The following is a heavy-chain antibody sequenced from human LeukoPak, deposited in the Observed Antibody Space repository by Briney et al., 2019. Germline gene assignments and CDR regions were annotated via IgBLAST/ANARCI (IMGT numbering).Heavy chain of an antibody. V-gene: IGHV4-59*02. Sequence: SETLSLTCTVSDASVSNSYWSWIRQPPGKGLEWIGYISYSGSTSYNPSLKSRVTISVDPSKNQFSLKLSSVTAADTAMYYCARVGRGDYAWGSYSFDYWGQGTLVTVSS. CDR3: ARVGRGDYAWGSYSFDY. J-gene: IGHJ4*02. CDR1: DASVSNSY. D-gene: IGHD3-16*01. CDR2: ISYSGST.